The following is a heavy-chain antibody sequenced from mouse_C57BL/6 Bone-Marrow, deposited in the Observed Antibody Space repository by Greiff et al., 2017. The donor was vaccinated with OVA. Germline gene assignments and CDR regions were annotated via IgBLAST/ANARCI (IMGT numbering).Heavy chain of an antibody. CDR3: ARGATTVVGYFDV. J-gene: IGHJ1*03. Sequence: EVKLVESGGGLVKPGGSLKLSCAASGFTFSSYAMSWVRQTPEKRLEWVATISDGGSYTSYPDNVKGRFTISRDNAKNNLYLQMSHLKSEDTAMYYCARGATTVVGYFDVWGTGTTVTVSS. CDR1: GFTFSSYA. D-gene: IGHD1-1*01. V-gene: IGHV5-4*03. CDR2: ISDGGSYT.